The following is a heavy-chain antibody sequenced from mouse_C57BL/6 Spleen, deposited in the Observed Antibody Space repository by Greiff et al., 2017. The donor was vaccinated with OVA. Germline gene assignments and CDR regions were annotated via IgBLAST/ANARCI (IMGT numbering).Heavy chain of an antibody. J-gene: IGHJ4*01. V-gene: IGHV1-69*01. CDR2: IDPSDSYT. CDR3: AGGGRGDY. D-gene: IGHD1-1*02. Sequence: QVQLQQPGAELVMPGASVKLSCKASGYTFTSYWMHWVKQRPGQGLEWIGEIDPSDSYTNYNQKFKGKSTLTVDKSSSTAYMQLSSLTSEDSAVYYGAGGGRGDYWGQGTSVTVSS. CDR1: GYTFTSYW.